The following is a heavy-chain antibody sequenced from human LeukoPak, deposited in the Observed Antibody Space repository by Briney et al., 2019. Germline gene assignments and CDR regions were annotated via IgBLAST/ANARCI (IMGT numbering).Heavy chain of an antibody. Sequence: ASVKVSCKASGGTFSSYAISWVRQAPGQGLEWMGGIIPIFGTANYAQKFQGRVTITADKSTSTAYMELSSLRSEDTAVYYCARGLWFGEFAFDYWGQRTLVTVSS. CDR1: GGTFSSYA. V-gene: IGHV1-69*06. CDR2: IIPIFGTA. CDR3: ARGLWFGEFAFDY. D-gene: IGHD3-10*01. J-gene: IGHJ4*02.